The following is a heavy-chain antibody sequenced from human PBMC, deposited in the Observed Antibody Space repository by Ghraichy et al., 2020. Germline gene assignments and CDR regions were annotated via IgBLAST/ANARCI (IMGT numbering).Heavy chain of an antibody. CDR2: ITSSNRTI. CDR3: ARASTVVRFYYYAGMDV. Sequence: GGSLRLSCVGSGFSFSGYNMNWVRQSPGKGLEWVSYITSSNRTIFYADSVKGRFTISRDNAQNSLYLQMNSLRDEDTAVYYCARASTVVRFYYYAGMDVWGQGTTVTVSS. V-gene: IGHV3-48*02. J-gene: IGHJ6*02. CDR1: GFSFSGYN. D-gene: IGHD4-23*01.